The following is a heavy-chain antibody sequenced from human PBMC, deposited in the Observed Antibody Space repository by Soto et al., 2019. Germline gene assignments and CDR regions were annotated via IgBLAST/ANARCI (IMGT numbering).Heavy chain of an antibody. D-gene: IGHD2-2*02. Sequence: QVQLVQSGAEVKKPGASVKVSCKASGYTFTSYGISWVRQAPGQGREWMGWISAYNGNTNYAQKLQGRVTMTTDTSTSTAYMELRSLRSDDTAVYYCAREGYCSSTSCYTGIYYYGMDVWGQGTTVTVSS. CDR1: GYTFTSYG. V-gene: IGHV1-18*04. CDR2: ISAYNGNT. J-gene: IGHJ6*02. CDR3: AREGYCSSTSCYTGIYYYGMDV.